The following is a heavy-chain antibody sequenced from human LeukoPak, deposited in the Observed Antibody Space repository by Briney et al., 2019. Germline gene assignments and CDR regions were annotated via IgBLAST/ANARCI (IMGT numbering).Heavy chain of an antibody. D-gene: IGHD4-17*01. V-gene: IGHV3-23*01. J-gene: IGHJ4*02. CDR1: GFTFSSHT. CDR2: ISATGFTT. CDR3: ASYGDYGQFDY. Sequence: GGSLRLSCAASGFTFSSHTMSWVRQAPGKGLEWISVISATGFTTHHTDSVKGRFTISRDNSKSMLYLQMDGLRADDTAVYYCASYGDYGQFDYWGQGTLVTVSS.